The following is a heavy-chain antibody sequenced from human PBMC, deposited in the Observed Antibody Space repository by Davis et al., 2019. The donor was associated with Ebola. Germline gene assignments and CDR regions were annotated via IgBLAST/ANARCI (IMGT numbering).Heavy chain of an antibody. CDR3: ARDLITMVQGAYPYYYYYYGMDV. D-gene: IGHD3-10*01. V-gene: IGHV3-21*01. Sequence: GGSLRLSCAASEFAFSSYSMNWVRQAPGKGLEWVSSISSSSSYIYYADSVKGRFTISRDNAKNSLYLQMNSLRAEDTAVYYCARDLITMVQGAYPYYYYYYGMDVWGQGTTVTVSS. CDR2: ISSSSSYI. J-gene: IGHJ6*02. CDR1: EFAFSSYS.